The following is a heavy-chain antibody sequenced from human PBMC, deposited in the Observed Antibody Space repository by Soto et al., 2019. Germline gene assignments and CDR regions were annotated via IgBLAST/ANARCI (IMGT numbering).Heavy chain of an antibody. V-gene: IGHV3-33*01. CDR3: ARDQGYCSGGSCYGRGWFDP. CDR2: IWYDGSNK. J-gene: IGHJ5*02. D-gene: IGHD2-15*01. Sequence: QVQLVESGGGVVQPGRSLRLSCAASGFTFSSYGMHWVRQAPGKGLEWVAVIWYDGSNKYYADSVKGRFTISRDNSKNTLYLQMNSLRAEDTAVYYCARDQGYCSGGSCYGRGWFDPWGQGTLVTASS. CDR1: GFTFSSYG.